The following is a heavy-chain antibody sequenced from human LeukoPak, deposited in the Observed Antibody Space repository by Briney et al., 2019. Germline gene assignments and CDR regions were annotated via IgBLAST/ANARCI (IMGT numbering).Heavy chain of an antibody. CDR1: GFTFSSYG. V-gene: IGHV3-30*02. CDR2: IRYDGSNK. Sequence: SGGSLRLSCAASGFTFSSYGMHWVRQAPGKGLEWVAFIRYDGSNKYYADSVKGRFTISRDNSKNTLYLQMNSLRAEDTAVYYCAKDRYYYGSGSYPFDYWGQGTLVTVSS. CDR3: AKDRYYYGSGSYPFDY. D-gene: IGHD3-10*01. J-gene: IGHJ4*02.